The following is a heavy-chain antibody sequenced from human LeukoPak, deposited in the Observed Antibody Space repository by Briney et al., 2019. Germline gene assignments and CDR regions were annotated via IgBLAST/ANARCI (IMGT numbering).Heavy chain of an antibody. CDR2: IKQDGSEK. J-gene: IGHJ5*02. CDR1: GFTFSTYW. V-gene: IGHV3-7*05. CDR3: VRGSSGTAVRGISWAWFDP. D-gene: IGHD3-10*01. Sequence: GGSLRLSCAASGFTFSTYWMTWVRQAPGKGLEWVANIKQDGSEKYYVDSVKGRFTIFRDNAKNSLFLQMNSLRPEDTAVYYCVRGSSGTAVRGISWAWFDPWGQGTLVTVSS.